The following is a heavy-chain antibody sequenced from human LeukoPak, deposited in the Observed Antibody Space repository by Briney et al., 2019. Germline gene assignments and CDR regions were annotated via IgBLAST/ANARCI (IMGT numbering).Heavy chain of an antibody. CDR2: IWYDGSNK. Sequence: GGSLRLSWAASGFTFSSYGMHWVRQAPDKGLEWVAVIWYDGSNKYYADSVKGRFTISRDNSKNTLYLQMNSLRAEDTAVYYCARDPYSGSYYPDYWGQGTLVTVSS. CDR3: ARDPYSGSYYPDY. V-gene: IGHV3-33*01. J-gene: IGHJ4*02. D-gene: IGHD1-26*01. CDR1: GFTFSSYG.